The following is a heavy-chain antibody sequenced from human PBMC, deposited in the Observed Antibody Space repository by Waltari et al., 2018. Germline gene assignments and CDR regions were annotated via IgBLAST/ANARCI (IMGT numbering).Heavy chain of an antibody. V-gene: IGHV3-7*03. J-gene: IGHJ4*02. CDR2: INYDGSVK. D-gene: IGHD3-10*01. CDR1: EFTFRTYW. CDR3: VTYRWLGY. Sequence: ETQVVESGGGLVQPGGSLRLSCAVSEFTFRTYWLTWVRQAPGRGLKGLGKINYDGSVKNYLCSVKGRFTSSRDNARNSLYLQMNSLSAEDTAVYYWVTYRWLGYWGQGTLVTVSS.